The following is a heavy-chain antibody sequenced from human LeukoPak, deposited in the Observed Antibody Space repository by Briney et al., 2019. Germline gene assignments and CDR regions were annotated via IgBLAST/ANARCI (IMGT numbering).Heavy chain of an antibody. CDR3: AKDRGSSWYLGWFDP. CDR1: GFTFDDYA. CDR2: ISWNSGSI. J-gene: IGHJ5*02. D-gene: IGHD6-13*01. V-gene: IGHV3-9*01. Sequence: GGSLGLSCAASGFTFDDYAMHWVRQAPGKGLEWVSGISWNSGSIGHADSVKGRFTISRDNAKNSLYLQMNSLRAEDTALYYCAKDRGSSWYLGWFDPWGQGTLVTVSS.